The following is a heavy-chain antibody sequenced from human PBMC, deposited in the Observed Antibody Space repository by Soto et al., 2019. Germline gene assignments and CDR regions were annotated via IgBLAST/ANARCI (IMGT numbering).Heavy chain of an antibody. CDR1: GFTFSSYA. Sequence: EVQLLESGGGVVQPGGSLRLSCAASGFTFSSYAMSWVRQGPGMGLEWVSATSGSGGSTYYDDSVKGRFTISRDKSKNTLYLQMNILTAEDTAVYYCANDYGDYYYYYMHVWGHGTTVTVSS. J-gene: IGHJ6*02. CDR2: TSGSGGST. CDR3: ANDYGDYYYYYMHV. D-gene: IGHD3-10*01. V-gene: IGHV3-23*01.